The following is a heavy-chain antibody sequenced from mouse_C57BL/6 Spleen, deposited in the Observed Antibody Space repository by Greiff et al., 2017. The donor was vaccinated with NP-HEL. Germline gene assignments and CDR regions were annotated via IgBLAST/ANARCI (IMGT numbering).Heavy chain of an antibody. CDR2: IDPDDGDT. J-gene: IGHJ2*01. CDR3: TRGPYSSCVEDFDY. CDR1: GFNFKDYY. D-gene: IGHD1-1*01. Sequence: VQLQQSGAELVRPGASVKLSCTASGFNFKDYYMHWVKQRPEQGLEWIGRIDPDDGDTEYAPKFQGKATLTADTSSNTAYLQLSSLTSEDTAVYYCTRGPYSSCVEDFDYWGQGTTLTVSS. V-gene: IGHV14-1*01.